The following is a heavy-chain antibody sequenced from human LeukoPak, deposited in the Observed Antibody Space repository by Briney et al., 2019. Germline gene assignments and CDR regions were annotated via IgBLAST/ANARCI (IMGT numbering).Heavy chain of an antibody. CDR3: AMTQHLVLRSPLDP. CDR2: IVVGSGNT. CDR1: GFTFTSSA. Sequence: SVKVSCKASGFTFTSSAMQWVRQARGQRLEWIGWIVVGSGNTNYAQKFQNRVTITSHMSTSTAYMELSSLRSEDTAVYYCAMTQHLVLRSPLDPWGQGTLVTVSS. V-gene: IGHV1-58*02. J-gene: IGHJ5*02. D-gene: IGHD6-13*01.